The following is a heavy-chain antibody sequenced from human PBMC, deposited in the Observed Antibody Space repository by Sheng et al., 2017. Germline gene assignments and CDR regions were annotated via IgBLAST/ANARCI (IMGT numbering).Heavy chain of an antibody. Sequence: EVQLVESGGGLVQPGGSLRLSCAASGFTFSSYSMNWVRQAPGKGLEWVSYISSSSSTIYYADSVKGRFTISRDNAKNSLYLQMNSLRAEDTAVYYCARDRAPNYYYYYYYMDVWGKGTTVTVSS. CDR2: ISSSSSTI. V-gene: IGHV3-48*01. D-gene: IGHD1-7*01. CDR3: ARDRAPNYYYYYYYMDV. CDR1: GFTFSSYS. J-gene: IGHJ6*03.